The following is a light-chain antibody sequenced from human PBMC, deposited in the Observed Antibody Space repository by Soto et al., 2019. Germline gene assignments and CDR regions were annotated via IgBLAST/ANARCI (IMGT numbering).Light chain of an antibody. CDR2: DAY. CDR1: QSIRSW. V-gene: IGKV1-5*01. CDR3: QQYESYSPLT. Sequence: DIQMTQSPSILSASVEARVTITCRASQSIRSWLAWYQQKPGKAPKLLIYDAYSLESGVPSRFSGRRSGTEFTLTIAGLQPEDFANYYGQQYESYSPLTFGGGTKVDIK. J-gene: IGKJ4*01.